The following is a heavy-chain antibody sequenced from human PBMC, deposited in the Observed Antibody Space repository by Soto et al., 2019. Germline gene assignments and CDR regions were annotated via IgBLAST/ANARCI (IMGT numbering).Heavy chain of an antibody. CDR3: ARDRAYYYDSSGYRGFDY. CDR1: GDSVSSNSAA. D-gene: IGHD3-22*01. CDR2: TYYRSKWYN. V-gene: IGHV6-1*01. J-gene: IGHJ4*02. Sequence: SQTLTLTCAISGDSVSSNSAAWNWISQSPSRGLEWLGRTYYRSKWYNDYAVSVKSRITINPDTSKNQFSLQLNSVSPEDTAVYYCARDRAYYYDSSGYRGFDYWGQGTLATVSS.